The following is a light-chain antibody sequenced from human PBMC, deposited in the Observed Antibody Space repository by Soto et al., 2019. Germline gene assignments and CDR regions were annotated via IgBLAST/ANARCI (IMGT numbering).Light chain of an antibody. Sequence: EKVMTQSPATLSVSPGESATLSCRASQSVNRNLAWYQQKPGQTPRLLIYGASTRAAGVPVRFSGSGSGTDFNLTISSLQSEDFAIHYCQQHNIWPSEVTFGPGTKVDIK. J-gene: IGKJ3*01. CDR2: GAS. CDR1: QSVNRN. CDR3: QQHNIWPSEVT. V-gene: IGKV3-15*01.